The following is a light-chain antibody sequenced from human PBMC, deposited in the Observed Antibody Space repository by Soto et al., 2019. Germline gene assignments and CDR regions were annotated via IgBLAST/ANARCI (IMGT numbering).Light chain of an antibody. J-gene: IGKJ1*01. CDR1: QSVSSK. V-gene: IGKV3-15*01. CDR3: QQYNSWPWT. Sequence: EIVMTQSPATLSVSPGERATLSCRASQSVSSKLAWYQQKPGQAPRLLIYGASTRATGIPARFSGGGSGTEFTLTISSLQSEDFAVYFCQQYNSWPWTFGQGTKVDIK. CDR2: GAS.